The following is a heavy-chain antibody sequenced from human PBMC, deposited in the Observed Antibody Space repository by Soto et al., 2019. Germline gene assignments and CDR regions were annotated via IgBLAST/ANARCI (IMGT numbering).Heavy chain of an antibody. D-gene: IGHD3-3*01. Sequence: GGSLRLSCAASGFTFSNALMSWVRQSPGKGLEWVGRIKSKTDGGTTDYAAPVKGRFTISRDDSKNTLYLQMNSLKTEDTAVYYCTTHPTYDFWSGYPEDDAFDIWGQGTMVTVSS. CDR2: IKSKTDGGTT. CDR1: GFTFSNAL. V-gene: IGHV3-15*01. J-gene: IGHJ3*02. CDR3: TTHPTYDFWSGYPEDDAFDI.